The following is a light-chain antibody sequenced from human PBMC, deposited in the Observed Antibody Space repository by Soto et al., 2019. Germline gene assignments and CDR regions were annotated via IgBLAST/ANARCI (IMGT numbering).Light chain of an antibody. CDR2: DAS. V-gene: IGKV1-5*01. Sequence: DIQMTQSPSTLSASLGDRVTITCRASQSISSWLAWYQQKPGKAPKLLIYDASSLESGVQSRLRGSGSGTEFTLTIRSLQPDDFATYYCKQYNSWRTCGQGTKVDIK. CDR1: QSISSW. J-gene: IGKJ1*01. CDR3: KQYNSWRT.